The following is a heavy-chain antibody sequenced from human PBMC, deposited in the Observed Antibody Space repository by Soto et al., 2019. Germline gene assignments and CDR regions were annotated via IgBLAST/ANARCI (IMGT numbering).Heavy chain of an antibody. CDR2: ISYDGSNK. V-gene: IGHV3-30*18. J-gene: IGHJ6*02. Sequence: RGSLRLSCAASGFTVSSNYMSWVRQAPGKGLEWVAVISYDGSNKYYADSVKGRFTISRDNSKNTLYLQMNSLRAEDTAVYYCAKVPNGILTGPVEYDYYYGMDVWGQGTTVTVSS. CDR3: AKVPNGILTGPVEYDYYYGMDV. D-gene: IGHD3-9*01. CDR1: GFTVSSNY.